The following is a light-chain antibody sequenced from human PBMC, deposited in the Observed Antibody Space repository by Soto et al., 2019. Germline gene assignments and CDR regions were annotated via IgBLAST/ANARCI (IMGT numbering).Light chain of an antibody. V-gene: IGKV3-20*01. CDR2: GAS. CDR3: HQYGSSLT. Sequence: EIVLTQSPGTLSLSPGERATLSCRASQSVSSSYLAWYQQKPGQAPRLLIYGASSRATGIPDRFSGSGSGTDFTLTISRLEPEDFAVYYCHQYGSSLTCAQGTRLEIK. J-gene: IGKJ5*01. CDR1: QSVSSSY.